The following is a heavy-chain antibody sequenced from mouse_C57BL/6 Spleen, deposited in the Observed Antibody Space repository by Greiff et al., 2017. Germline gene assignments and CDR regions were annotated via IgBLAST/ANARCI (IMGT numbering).Heavy chain of an antibody. CDR1: GFTFSDYY. CDR2: INYDGSST. J-gene: IGHJ3*01. Sequence: DVKLVESEGGLVQPGSSMKLSCTASGFTFSDYYMAWVRQVPEKGLEWVANINYDGSSTYYLDSLKSRFIISRDNAKNILYLQMSSLKSEDTATYYCARHSHGGFAYWGQGTLVTVSA. V-gene: IGHV5-16*01. CDR3: ARHSHGGFAY.